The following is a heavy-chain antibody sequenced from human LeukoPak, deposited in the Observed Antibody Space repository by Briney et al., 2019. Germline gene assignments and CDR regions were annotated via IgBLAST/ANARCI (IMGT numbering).Heavy chain of an antibody. D-gene: IGHD4-17*01. V-gene: IGHV4-4*02. Sequence: SEALSLTCAVSGGSISSSNWWSWVRQPPGKGLEWIGEISHSGSTNYNPSLKSRVTISVDKSTNQFSLKLSSVTAADTAVYYCARSYGDYARPDYWGQGTLVTVSS. CDR2: ISHSGST. J-gene: IGHJ4*02. CDR3: ARSYGDYARPDY. CDR1: GGSISSSNW.